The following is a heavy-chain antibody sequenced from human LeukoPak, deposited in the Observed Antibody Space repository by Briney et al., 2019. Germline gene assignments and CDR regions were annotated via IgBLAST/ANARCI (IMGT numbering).Heavy chain of an antibody. CDR2: INPNSGGT. V-gene: IGHV1-2*06. Sequence: ASVKVSCKASGYTFTGYYIHWVRQAPGQGLEWMGQINPNSGGTNYAQRFQGRVTMTRDTSISTAYMELSRLRSDDTAVYFCARDLGSTRGYWGQGTLVTVSS. J-gene: IGHJ4*02. D-gene: IGHD2-2*01. CDR3: ARDLGSTRGY. CDR1: GYTFTGYY.